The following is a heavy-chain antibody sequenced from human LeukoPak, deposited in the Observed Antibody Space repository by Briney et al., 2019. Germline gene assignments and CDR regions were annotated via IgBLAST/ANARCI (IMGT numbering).Heavy chain of an antibody. V-gene: IGHV3-30-3*01. CDR2: ISYDGSNK. J-gene: IGHJ4*02. Sequence: GGSLRLSCAASGFTFSSYAMHWVRQAPGKGLEWVAVISYDGSNKYYADSVKGRFTISRDNSKNTLYLQMNSLRAEDTAVYYCAGPLWSVGCWGQGTLVTVCS. CDR1: GFTFSSYA. D-gene: IGHD3-10*01. CDR3: AGPLWSVGC.